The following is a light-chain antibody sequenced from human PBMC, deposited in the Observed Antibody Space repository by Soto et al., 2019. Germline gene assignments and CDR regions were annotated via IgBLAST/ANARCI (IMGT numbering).Light chain of an antibody. CDR2: KAS. CDR3: QLYNTYST. J-gene: IGKJ1*01. Sequence: DIQMTQSPSTLSAFVGDRVTITCRASQSISSWLAWYQQKPGEAPKLLINKASTLESGVPSRFSGSGSGTEFTITISSLQPDDVATYYCQLYNTYSTFGQGTKVEI. CDR1: QSISSW. V-gene: IGKV1-5*03.